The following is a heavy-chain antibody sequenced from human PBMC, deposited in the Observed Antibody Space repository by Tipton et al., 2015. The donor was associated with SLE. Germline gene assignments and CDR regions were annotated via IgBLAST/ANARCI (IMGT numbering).Heavy chain of an antibody. CDR1: GFTVSSNY. Sequence: SLRLSCAASGFTVSSNYMNWVRQAPGKGPEWVSVIYSGGSTYYADSVKGRFTISRDNSKNTLYLQMNSLRAEDTAVYYCARTKGSFSFDYWGQGTLVTVSS. V-gene: IGHV3-53*01. J-gene: IGHJ4*02. CDR2: IYSGGST. D-gene: IGHD3-10*01. CDR3: ARTKGSFSFDY.